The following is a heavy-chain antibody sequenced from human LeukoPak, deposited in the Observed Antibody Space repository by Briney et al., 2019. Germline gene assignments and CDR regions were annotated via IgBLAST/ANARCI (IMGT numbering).Heavy chain of an antibody. CDR3: ARDRSVVVPAANYGMDV. J-gene: IGHJ6*04. CDR1: GGSISSYY. CDR2: IYYSGST. D-gene: IGHD2-2*01. Sequence: PSETLSLTCTVSGGSISSYYWSWIRQPPGKGLEWIGYIYYSGSTNYNPSLKSRVTISVDTSKNQCSLKLSSVTAADTAVYYCARDRSVVVPAANYGMDVWGKGTTVTVSS. V-gene: IGHV4-59*01.